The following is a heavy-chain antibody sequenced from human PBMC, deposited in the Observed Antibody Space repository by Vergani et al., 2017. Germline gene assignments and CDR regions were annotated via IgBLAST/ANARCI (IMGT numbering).Heavy chain of an antibody. CDR3: AKAKGPHCSGGSCYSREKALDY. V-gene: IGHV1-69*18. CDR2: IIPIFGTA. CDR1: GYTFTSYY. D-gene: IGHD2-15*01. J-gene: IGHJ4*02. Sequence: QVQLVQSGSELKKPGASVKVSCKASGYTFTSYYMHWVRQAPGQGLEWMGRIIPIFGTANYAQKFQGRVTITADESTSTAYMELSSLRSEDTAVYYCAKAKGPHCSGGSCYSREKALDYWGQGTLVTVSS.